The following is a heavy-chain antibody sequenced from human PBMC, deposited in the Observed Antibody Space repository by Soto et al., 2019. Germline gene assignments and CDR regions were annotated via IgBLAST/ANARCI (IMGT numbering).Heavy chain of an antibody. V-gene: IGHV2-5*02. CDR1: GFSVHTSGVG. Sequence: HITLKESGPTLVNPTQTLTLTCALSGFSVHTSGVGVGWIRQPPGKALEWLALIDWDDDKRYSPSLKSRLTITKDTSKKQVVLTMVNMDPVDTATYYCSRVTMGAHYSMDVWGQGTTVTVSS. D-gene: IGHD3-10*01. CDR3: SRVTMGAHYSMDV. J-gene: IGHJ6*02. CDR2: IDWDDDK.